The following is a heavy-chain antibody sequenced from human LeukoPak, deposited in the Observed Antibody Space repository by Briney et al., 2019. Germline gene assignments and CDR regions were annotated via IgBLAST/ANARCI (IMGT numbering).Heavy chain of an antibody. J-gene: IGHJ4*02. Sequence: GESLKISCKGSGYSFTSYWIGWVRQMPGKGLEWMGIIYSGDSDTRYSPSFQGQVTISADKSISTAYLQWSSLKASDTAMYYCARRLYCSGGSCYGGPGGAFDYWGQGTLVTVSS. CDR3: ARRLYCSGGSCYGGPGGAFDY. D-gene: IGHD2-15*01. V-gene: IGHV5-51*01. CDR2: IYSGDSDT. CDR1: GYSFTSYW.